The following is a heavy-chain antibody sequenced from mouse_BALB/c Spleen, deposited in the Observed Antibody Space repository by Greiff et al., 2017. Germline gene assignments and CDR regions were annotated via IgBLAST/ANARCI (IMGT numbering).Heavy chain of an antibody. CDR1: GFTFSSYA. V-gene: IGHV5-6-5*01. CDR2: ISSGGST. CDR3: ARERGGYDGYFFAY. J-gene: IGHJ3*01. Sequence: EVKLVESGGGLVKPGGSLKLSCAASGFTFSSYAMSWVRQTPEKRLEWVASISSGGSTYYPDSVKGRFTISRDNARNILYLQMSSLRSEDTAMYYCARERGGYDGYFFAYWGQGTLVTVSA. D-gene: IGHD2-3*01.